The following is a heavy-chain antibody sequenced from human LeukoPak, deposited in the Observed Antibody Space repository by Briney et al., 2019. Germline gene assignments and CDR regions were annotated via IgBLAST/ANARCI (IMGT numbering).Heavy chain of an antibody. Sequence: GGPLRLSCAASGFTFSNYWIHWVRQAPGKGLVWVSRINGDGSITMYADSVKGRFTISRDNAKNTPYLQMNSLRAEDTAIYYCARSPYCSSTSCYREFDYWGQGALVTVSS. CDR1: GFTFSNYW. D-gene: IGHD2-2*01. CDR2: INGDGSIT. V-gene: IGHV3-74*03. CDR3: ARSPYCSSTSCYREFDY. J-gene: IGHJ4*02.